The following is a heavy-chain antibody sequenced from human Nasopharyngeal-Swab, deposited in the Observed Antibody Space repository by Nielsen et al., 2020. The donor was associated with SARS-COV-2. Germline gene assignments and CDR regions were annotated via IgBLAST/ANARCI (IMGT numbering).Heavy chain of an antibody. Sequence: SVKVSCKASGFTFTSSAVQWVRQARGQRLEWIGWIVVGSGNTNYAQKFQERVTITRDMSTSTAYMELSSLRYEDKAVYYCAAALSNPPFDYWGQGTLVTVSS. CDR2: IVVGSGNT. D-gene: IGHD4-11*01. CDR3: AAALSNPPFDY. CDR1: GFTFTSSA. J-gene: IGHJ4*02. V-gene: IGHV1-58*01.